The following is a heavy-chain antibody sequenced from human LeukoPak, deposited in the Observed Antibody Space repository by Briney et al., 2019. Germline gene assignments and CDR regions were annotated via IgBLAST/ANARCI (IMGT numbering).Heavy chain of an antibody. V-gene: IGHV3-23*01. Sequence: PGGSLRLSCAASGFTLSSYAMNWVRQAPGKGLEWVSAISGNGHAYYADSVKGRFTISRDNSKNTLYLQMNSLRAENTAVYYCAKRGAEVGTTVAPGDYWGQGTLLTVSS. CDR3: AKRGAEVGTTVAPGDY. J-gene: IGHJ4*02. D-gene: IGHD1-26*01. CDR2: ISGNGHA. CDR1: GFTLSSYA.